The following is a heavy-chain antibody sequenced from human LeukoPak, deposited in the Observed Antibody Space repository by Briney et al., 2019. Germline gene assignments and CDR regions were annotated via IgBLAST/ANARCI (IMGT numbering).Heavy chain of an antibody. CDR3: ARRGYDHSGYYYGMDV. J-gene: IGHJ6*04. D-gene: IGHD5-12*01. CDR2: INHSGST. CDR1: GFTFSIYS. Sequence: PGGSLRLSCAASGFTFSIYSMNWVRQPPGKGLEWIGEINHSGSTNYNPSLKSRVTISVDTSKNQFSLKLSSVTAADTAVYYCARRGYDHSGYYYGMDVWGKGTTVTVSS. V-gene: IGHV4-34*01.